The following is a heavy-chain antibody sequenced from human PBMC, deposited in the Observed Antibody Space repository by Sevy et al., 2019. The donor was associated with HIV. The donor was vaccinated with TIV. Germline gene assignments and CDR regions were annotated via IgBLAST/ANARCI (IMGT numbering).Heavy chain of an antibody. CDR3: AREVRDADHKDFDY. CDR2: ISSRSSPT. CDR1: GFTFSSYS. D-gene: IGHD3-10*01. V-gene: IGHV3-48*01. Sequence: GGSLRLSCAASGFTFSSYSMNWVLQAPGKGLEWLAFISSRSSPTYYADSVKGRFTISRDNAKNSVHLQLNSLRAEDTAVYYCAREVRDADHKDFDYWGQGTLVTVSS. J-gene: IGHJ4*02.